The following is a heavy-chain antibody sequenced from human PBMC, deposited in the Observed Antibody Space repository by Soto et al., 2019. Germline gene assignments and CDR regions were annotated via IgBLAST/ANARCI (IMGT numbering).Heavy chain of an antibody. Sequence: QVQLVASGGGVVQPGRSLSLSCAASGFAFSTYGMHWVRQAPGKGLECVAVTTSDGARINYADYVKGRFTISRDNSRTTLYLQMNSLRIDDTAVYYGARKNPGREWELPDYWGQGTLVTVSS. CDR1: GFAFSTYG. CDR2: TTSDGARI. CDR3: ARKNPGREWELPDY. J-gene: IGHJ4*02. V-gene: IGHV3-30*03. D-gene: IGHD1-26*01.